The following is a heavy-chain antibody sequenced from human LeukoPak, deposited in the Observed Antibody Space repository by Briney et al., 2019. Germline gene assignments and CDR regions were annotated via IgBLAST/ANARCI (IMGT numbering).Heavy chain of an antibody. CDR2: IYYSGST. J-gene: IGHJ4*02. D-gene: IGHD6-19*01. CDR3: AKPGYSSGQVDY. Sequence: SETLFLTCTVSGGSISSSSYYWGWIRQPPGKGLEWIGSIYYSGSTYYNPSLKSRVTISVDTSKNQFSLKLSSVTAADTAVYYCAKPGYSSGQVDYWGQGTLVTVSS. CDR1: GGSISSSSYY. V-gene: IGHV4-39*01.